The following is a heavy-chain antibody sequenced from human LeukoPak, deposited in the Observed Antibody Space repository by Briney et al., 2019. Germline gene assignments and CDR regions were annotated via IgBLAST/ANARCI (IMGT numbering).Heavy chain of an antibody. CDR3: ARDASYYDFWSGYIETRTNGMDV. D-gene: IGHD3-3*01. J-gene: IGHJ6*02. V-gene: IGHV3-11*01. CDR1: GFTFSDYY. CDR2: ISSSGSTI. Sequence: GGSLRLSCAASGFTFSDYYMSWIRQAPGKGLEGGSYISSSGSTIYYADSGKGRFTISRDNAKNSLYLQMNSLRAEDTAVYYCARDASYYDFWSGYIETRTNGMDVWGQGTTVTVSS.